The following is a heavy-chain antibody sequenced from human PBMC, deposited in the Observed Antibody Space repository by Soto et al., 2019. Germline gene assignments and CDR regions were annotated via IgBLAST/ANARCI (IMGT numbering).Heavy chain of an antibody. J-gene: IGHJ4*02. Sequence: LSLTCTVSGGSIRSGDYYWSWIRQTPERGLEWCGYVHYSGNTFYNPSLKSRATISLDTSRNQLSLNLSSVTAADSAVYYCAREKMAADHLDYSGQGALVTVSS. D-gene: IGHD6-13*01. CDR3: AREKMAADHLDY. V-gene: IGHV4-30-4*01. CDR1: GGSIRSGDYY. CDR2: VHYSGNT.